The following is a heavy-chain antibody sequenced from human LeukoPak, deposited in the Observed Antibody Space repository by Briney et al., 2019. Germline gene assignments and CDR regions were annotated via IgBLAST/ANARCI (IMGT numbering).Heavy chain of an antibody. V-gene: IGHV1-2*02. CDR2: INPNSGVT. Sequence: ASVKVSCKASGYTFTAYYVHWVRQAPGRGPDWMGWINPNSGVTNYAQKLQGRVTMTTDTSTSTAYMELRSLRSDDTAVYYCALVEAAAADAFDIWGQGTMVTVSS. CDR1: GYTFTAYY. D-gene: IGHD2-2*01. CDR3: ALVEAAAADAFDI. J-gene: IGHJ3*02.